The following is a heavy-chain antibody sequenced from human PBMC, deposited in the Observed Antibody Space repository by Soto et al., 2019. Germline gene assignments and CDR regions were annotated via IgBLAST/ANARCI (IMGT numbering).Heavy chain of an antibody. CDR2: INHSGST. V-gene: IGHV4-34*01. J-gene: IGHJ4*02. D-gene: IGHD5-18*01. CDR3: ARTIRGWIQNGRFDY. CDR1: GGSFSCYY. Sequence: SETLSLTCAVYGGSFSCYYWSWIRQPPGKGLEWIGEINHSGSTNYNPSLKSRVTISVDTSKNQFSLKLSSVTAADTAVYYCARTIRGWIQNGRFDYWGQGTLVTVSS.